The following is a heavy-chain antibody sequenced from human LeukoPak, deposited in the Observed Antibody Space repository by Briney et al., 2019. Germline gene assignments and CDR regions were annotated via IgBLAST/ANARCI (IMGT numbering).Heavy chain of an antibody. J-gene: IGHJ5*02. CDR1: GFTFSSYS. D-gene: IGHD6-13*01. CDR2: ISSSSSYI. Sequence: GGSLRLSCAASGFTFSSYSMNWVRQAPGKGLEWVSSISSSSSYIYYADSVKGRFTISRDNAKNSLYLQMNSLRAEDTAVYYCARDVGIAAARLSWFDPWGQGTLVTVSS. CDR3: ARDVGIAAARLSWFDP. V-gene: IGHV3-21*01.